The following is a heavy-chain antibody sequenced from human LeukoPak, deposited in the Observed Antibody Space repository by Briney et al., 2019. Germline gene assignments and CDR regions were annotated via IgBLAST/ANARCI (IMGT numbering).Heavy chain of an antibody. CDR3: ARDHRGKRITIFGVVTYNWFDP. Sequence: GGSLRLSCAASGFTFSSYSMSWVRQAPGKGLEWVSYMSSSGSNIDYVDSVKGRFTISRDNAKNSLYLQMYSLRAEDTAVYYCARDHRGKRITIFGVVTYNWFDPWGQGTLVTVSS. J-gene: IGHJ5*02. V-gene: IGHV3-48*01. D-gene: IGHD3-3*01. CDR1: GFTFSSYS. CDR2: MSSSGSNI.